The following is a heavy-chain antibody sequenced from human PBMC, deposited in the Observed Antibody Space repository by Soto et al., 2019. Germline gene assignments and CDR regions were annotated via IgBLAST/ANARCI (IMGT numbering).Heavy chain of an antibody. Sequence: SEPLSLTCAVYGGSFSGYYWSWIRQPPGKGLVCMGDINHSGSTNYNPSLKSRVPKSVDTSNHQFSLKLSSVAAADKGVFFCARVIGTVATTTPFDYWGQGTLVTVSS. V-gene: IGHV4-34*01. CDR2: INHSGST. CDR3: ARVIGTVATTTPFDY. CDR1: GGSFSGYY. D-gene: IGHD5-12*01. J-gene: IGHJ4*02.